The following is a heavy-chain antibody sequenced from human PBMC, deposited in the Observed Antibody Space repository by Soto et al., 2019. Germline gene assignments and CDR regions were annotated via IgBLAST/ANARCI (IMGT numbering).Heavy chain of an antibody. D-gene: IGHD4-17*01. CDR2: ISYDGSNK. Sequence: GGSHRLSCTASGFTFSSYGMHWVRQAPGKGLEWVAVISYDGSNKYYADSVKGRFTISRDNSKNTLYLQMNSLRAEDTAVYYCAKVIYGDYAYYYYYGMDVWGQGTTVTVSS. J-gene: IGHJ6*02. CDR1: GFTFSSYG. V-gene: IGHV3-30*18. CDR3: AKVIYGDYAYYYYYGMDV.